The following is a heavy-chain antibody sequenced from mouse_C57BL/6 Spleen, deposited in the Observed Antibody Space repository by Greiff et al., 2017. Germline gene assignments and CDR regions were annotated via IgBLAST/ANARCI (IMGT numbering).Heavy chain of an antibody. J-gene: IGHJ1*03. CDR3: TTGFYYYGSSYAWYFDF. CDR1: GFTFRDYG. D-gene: IGHD1-1*01. Sequence: EVQLVESGGGLVKPGGSLKLTCAASGFTFRDYGMHWVRQAQEKGLEWVAYISSGSSSIFYADTVKGRFTISRDNAKNNLFLQMTSLRSEDTSMYYGTTGFYYYGSSYAWYFDFWGTGTTVTVSS. CDR2: ISSGSSSI. V-gene: IGHV5-17*01.